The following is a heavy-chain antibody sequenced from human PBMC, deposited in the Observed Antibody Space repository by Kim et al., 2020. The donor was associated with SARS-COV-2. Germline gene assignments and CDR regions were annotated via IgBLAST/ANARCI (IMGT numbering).Heavy chain of an antibody. J-gene: IGHJ5*02. D-gene: IGHD3-16*01. CDR2: ISAYNGNT. CDR3: ARYTYYDYIWGSDNWFDP. CDR1: GYTFTSYG. Sequence: SVKVSCKASGYTFTSYGISWVRQAPGQGLEWMGWISAYNGNTNYAQKLQGRVTMTTDTSTSTAYMELRSLRSDDTAVYYCARYTYYDYIWGSDNWFDPWGQGTLVTVSS. V-gene: IGHV1-18*01.